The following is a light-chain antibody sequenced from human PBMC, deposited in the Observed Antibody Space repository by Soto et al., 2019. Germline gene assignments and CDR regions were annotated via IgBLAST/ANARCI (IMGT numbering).Light chain of an antibody. CDR1: SSDVGGYNY. CDR2: DVS. J-gene: IGLJ1*01. Sequence: QSALTQPASVSGSPGQSITISCTGTSSDVGGYNYVSWYQQHPGKAPKLMIYDVSNRPSGVSNRFSGSKSGNTASLTISGLQAEDEADYYCSSYTSSIKYYVFGTGTKVTVL. CDR3: SSYTSSIKYYV. V-gene: IGLV2-14*01.